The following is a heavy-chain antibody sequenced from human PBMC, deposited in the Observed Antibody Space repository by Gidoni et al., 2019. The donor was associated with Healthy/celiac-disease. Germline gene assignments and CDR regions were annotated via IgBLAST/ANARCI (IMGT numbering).Heavy chain of an antibody. Sequence: EVQLVESGGGLVKPGGSLRLSCAASGFTFSSYSMNWVRQAPGKGLEWVSSISSSSSYIYYADSVKGRFTISRDNAKNSLYLQMNSLRAEDTAVYYCARDREDYYDSSGRLGMDVWGQGTTVTVSS. CDR1: GFTFSSYS. CDR2: ISSSSSYI. J-gene: IGHJ6*02. D-gene: IGHD3-22*01. V-gene: IGHV3-21*01. CDR3: ARDREDYYDSSGRLGMDV.